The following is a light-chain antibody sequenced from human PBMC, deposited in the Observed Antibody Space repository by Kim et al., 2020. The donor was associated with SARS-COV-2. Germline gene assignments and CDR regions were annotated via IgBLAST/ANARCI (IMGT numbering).Light chain of an antibody. CDR3: QRYDDIPPS. CDR1: QDIKRN. V-gene: IGKV1-33*01. CDR2: EAT. J-gene: IGKJ3*01. Sequence: ASFGDRVTITSQASQDIKRNLNWIQQKPGEAPHVVIFEATTRDKGGPSSFRGNGSGTEFSFTITSLQAEDTGIYYCQRYDDIPPSFGPGTKVDIK.